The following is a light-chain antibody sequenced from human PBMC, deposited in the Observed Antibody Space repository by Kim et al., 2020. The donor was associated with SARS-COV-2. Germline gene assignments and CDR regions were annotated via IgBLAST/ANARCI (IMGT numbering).Light chain of an antibody. V-gene: IGLV3-25*03. Sequence: SYELTQPPSVSVSPGQTARITCSGDALPKQYASWYQQKAGQAPLLLIYKDTERPSGIPERFSGSSSGTTVTLTIRGVQAEDEADYHCQSADSSGAYVIFGGGTKLTVL. CDR1: ALPKQY. CDR2: KDT. CDR3: QSADSSGAYVI. J-gene: IGLJ2*01.